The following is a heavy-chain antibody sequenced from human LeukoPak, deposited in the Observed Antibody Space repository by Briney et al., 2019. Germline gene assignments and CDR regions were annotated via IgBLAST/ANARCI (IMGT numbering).Heavy chain of an antibody. CDR3: AKDLATQGAFDI. V-gene: IGHV3-30*18. D-gene: IGHD5-12*01. CDR1: GFTFSSCG. Sequence: GGSLRLSCAASGFTFSSCGMHWVRQAPGKGLEWVAVISYDGSNKYYADSVKGRFTISRDNSKNTLYLQMNSLRAEDTAVYYCAKDLATQGAFDIWGQGTMVTVSS. CDR2: ISYDGSNK. J-gene: IGHJ3*02.